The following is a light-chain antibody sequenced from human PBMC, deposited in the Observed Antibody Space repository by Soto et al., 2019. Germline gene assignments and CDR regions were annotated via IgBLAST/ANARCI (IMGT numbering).Light chain of an antibody. J-gene: IGKJ2*01. CDR3: QQYSSLPHT. V-gene: IGKV3-20*01. Sequence: ESVLTQSPGTLSLSPGERATLSCRASQSVTNRYFAWYQQRPGQAPRLLLYGISNSATGIPDRFSGSGSGTDFTLTISRLEPEDFVVYYCQQYSSLPHTFGQGTKLEVK. CDR1: QSVTNRY. CDR2: GIS.